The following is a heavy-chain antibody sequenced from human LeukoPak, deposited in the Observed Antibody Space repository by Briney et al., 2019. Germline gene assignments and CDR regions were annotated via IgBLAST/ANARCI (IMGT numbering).Heavy chain of an antibody. V-gene: IGHV3-23*01. Sequence: PGGSLRLSCTASGFTFSDYAMSWVRQDPGKGLEWVSGISGSGGSIRYADSVKGRFIISRDNSKNTLYLQMNSLRAEDTAVYYCAKGGDGYNYYFDYWGQETLVTVSS. J-gene: IGHJ4*02. CDR2: ISGSGGSI. CDR3: AKGGDGYNYYFDY. CDR1: GFTFSDYA. D-gene: IGHD5-24*01.